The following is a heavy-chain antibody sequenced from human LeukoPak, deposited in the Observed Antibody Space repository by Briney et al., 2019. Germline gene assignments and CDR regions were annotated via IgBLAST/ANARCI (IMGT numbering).Heavy chain of an antibody. Sequence: GGSLRLSCVASGFTFSSYAMNWVRQAPGKGLEWISSITSTTSYIYYADSVKGRFTTSRDNAKNSVYPQMDSLRAEDTAVYFCARSDDYGDYLVDYWGQGTLVTVSS. V-gene: IGHV3-21*01. D-gene: IGHD4-17*01. CDR2: ITSTTSYI. J-gene: IGHJ4*02. CDR1: GFTFSSYA. CDR3: ARSDDYGDYLVDY.